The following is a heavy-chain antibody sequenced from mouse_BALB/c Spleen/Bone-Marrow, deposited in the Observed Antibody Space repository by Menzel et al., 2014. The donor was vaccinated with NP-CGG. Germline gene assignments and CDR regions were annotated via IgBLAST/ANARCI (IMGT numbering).Heavy chain of an antibody. V-gene: IGHV1S81*02. J-gene: IGHJ3*01. CDR3: TRGGDYDEEFAY. CDR1: GYTFTSYY. Sequence: VKLMESGAELVKPGASVKLSCKASGYTFTSYYMYWVKQRPGQGLEWIGGINPSNGGTNLDEKFKSKATLTVDKSSSTAYMQLSSLTSEDSAVYYCTRGGDYDEEFAYWGQGTLVTVSA. CDR2: INPSNGGT. D-gene: IGHD2-4*01.